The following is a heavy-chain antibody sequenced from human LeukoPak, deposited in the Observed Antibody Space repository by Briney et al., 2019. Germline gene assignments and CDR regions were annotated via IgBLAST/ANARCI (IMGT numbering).Heavy chain of an antibody. J-gene: IGHJ4*02. Sequence: ASVKVSCKASGYTFTGYYMHWVRQAPGQGLEWMGWINPNSGGTNYAQKFQGRVTMTRDTSISTAYMELSRLRSDDTAVYYCARDPEWQLTNPDYWGQGTLVTVSS. CDR2: INPNSGGT. V-gene: IGHV1-2*02. D-gene: IGHD1-26*01. CDR1: GYTFTGYY. CDR3: ARDPEWQLTNPDY.